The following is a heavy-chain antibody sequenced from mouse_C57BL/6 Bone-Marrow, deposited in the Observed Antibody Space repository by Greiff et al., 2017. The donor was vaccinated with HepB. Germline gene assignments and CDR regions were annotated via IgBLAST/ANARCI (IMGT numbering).Heavy chain of an antibody. Sequence: EVKLQQSGHELVKPGASVKISCKASGYTFTDYYMNWVKQSHGKSLEWIGDINPNNGGTSYNQKFKGKATLTVDKSSSTAYMELRSLTSEDSAVYYCAKGRDSSGYVNFDYWGQGTTLTVSS. V-gene: IGHV1-26*01. CDR1: GYTFTDYY. J-gene: IGHJ2*01. CDR2: INPNNGGT. CDR3: AKGRDSSGYVNFDY. D-gene: IGHD3-2*02.